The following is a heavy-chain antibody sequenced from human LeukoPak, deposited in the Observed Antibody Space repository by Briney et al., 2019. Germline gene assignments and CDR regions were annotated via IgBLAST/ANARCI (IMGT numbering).Heavy chain of an antibody. Sequence: SQTLSLTCTVSGGSISSGGYYWSWIRRHPGKGLEWIGYIYYGGSTYYNPSLKSRLTISVDTSKNQFSLKLSSVTAADTAVYYCARDRVSYYGSGDWFDPWGQETLVTVSS. V-gene: IGHV4-31*03. D-gene: IGHD3-10*01. J-gene: IGHJ5*02. CDR2: IYYGGST. CDR3: ARDRVSYYGSGDWFDP. CDR1: GGSISSGGYY.